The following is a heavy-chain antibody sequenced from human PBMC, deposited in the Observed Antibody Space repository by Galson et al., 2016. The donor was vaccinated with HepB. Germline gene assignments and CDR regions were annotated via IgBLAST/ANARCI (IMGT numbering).Heavy chain of an antibody. J-gene: IGHJ6*02. CDR1: GFSVSDNY. Sequence: SLRLSCAASGFSVSDNYLSWVRQAPGKGLEWVSVIYSGSGGNTYYAGSVKGRFTISRDNSKNTLYLQMNSLGAEDTAIYCCAGALGGYCSGGSCYSGRPRCMDVWGQGTPVTVSS. V-gene: IGHV3-53*01. D-gene: IGHD2-15*01. CDR3: AGALGGYCSGGSCYSGRPRCMDV. CDR2: IYSGSGGNT.